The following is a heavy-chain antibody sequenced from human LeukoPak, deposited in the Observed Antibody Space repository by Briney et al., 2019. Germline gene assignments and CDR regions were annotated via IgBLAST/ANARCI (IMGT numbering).Heavy chain of an antibody. V-gene: IGHV3-48*01. D-gene: IGHD2-2*01. Sequence: GGSLRLSCAASGFTFSSYSMNWVRQAPGKGLEWVSYISSSSSTIYYADSVKGRFTISRDTSKNTVYLQMNSLRAEDTAVYYCAKVPKGGYFDYWGQGTLVSVSS. CDR1: GFTFSSYS. CDR3: AKVPKGGYFDY. CDR2: ISSSSSTI. J-gene: IGHJ4*02.